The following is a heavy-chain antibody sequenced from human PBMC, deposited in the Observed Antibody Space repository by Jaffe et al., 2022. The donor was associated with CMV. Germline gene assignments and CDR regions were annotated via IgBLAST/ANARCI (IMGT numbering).Heavy chain of an antibody. V-gene: IGHV3-48*03. Sequence: EVQLVESGGGLLQPGGSLRLSCAASGFTFSGYEMNWVRQAPGKGLEWISYISTSGSTTYYADSVKGRFTISRDNAKNSLYLQMNSLRAEDTAVYYCARERGSSWYNERSIIPSPCDYWGQGTPVTVSS. J-gene: IGHJ4*02. CDR1: GFTFSGYE. CDR2: ISTSGSTT. D-gene: IGHD6-13*01. CDR3: ARERGSSWYNERSIIPSPCDY.